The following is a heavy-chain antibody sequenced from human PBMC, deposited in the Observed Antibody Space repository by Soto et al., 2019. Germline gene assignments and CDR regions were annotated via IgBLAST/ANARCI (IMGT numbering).Heavy chain of an antibody. D-gene: IGHD3-10*01. CDR2: IWYDGSNK. V-gene: IGHV3-33*01. J-gene: IGHJ4*02. Sequence: GGSLRLSCAASGFTFSSYGMHWVRQAPGKGLEWVAVIWYDGSNKYYADSVKGRFTISRGNSKNTLYLQMNSLRAEDTAVYYCARDHALLWFGEFDYWGQGTLVTVSS. CDR1: GFTFSSYG. CDR3: ARDHALLWFGEFDY.